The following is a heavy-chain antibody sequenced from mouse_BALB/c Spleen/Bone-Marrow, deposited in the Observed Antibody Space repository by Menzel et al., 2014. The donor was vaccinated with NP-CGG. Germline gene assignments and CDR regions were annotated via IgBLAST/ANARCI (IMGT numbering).Heavy chain of an antibody. V-gene: IGHV1-18*01. CDR1: GYTFTDYT. CDR2: INPNIGGT. D-gene: IGHD2-14*01. CDR3: TRSRYGDY. Sequence: VQLQQSGPELVKPGASVKISCKTSGYTFTDYTMHWVKQSHGKSLEWIGHINPNIGGTNYNQKFKGKATLTLDKSSRTAYMEPRSLTSEDSAVYYCTRSRYGDYWGQGTTLTVSS. J-gene: IGHJ2*01.